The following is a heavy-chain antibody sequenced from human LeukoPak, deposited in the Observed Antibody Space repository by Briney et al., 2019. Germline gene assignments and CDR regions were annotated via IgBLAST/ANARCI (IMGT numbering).Heavy chain of an antibody. CDR3: ARAIAAKGAFDI. V-gene: IGHV3-23*01. D-gene: IGHD6-6*01. CDR1: GFTFSTYA. J-gene: IGHJ3*02. CDR2: ISGSGGSK. Sequence: GGSLRLSCAASGFTFSTYAMSWVRQPPGRGPQWVSTISGSGGSKYYADSVKGRFTISRDNAKNSLYLQMNSLRAEDTAVYYCARAIAAKGAFDIWGQGTMVTVSS.